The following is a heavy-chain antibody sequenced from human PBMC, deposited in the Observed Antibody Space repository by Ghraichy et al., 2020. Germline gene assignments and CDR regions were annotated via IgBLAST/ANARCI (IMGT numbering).Heavy chain of an antibody. D-gene: IGHD6-13*01. J-gene: IGHJ4*02. CDR3: ARGRKVFHPQLVLDY. V-gene: IGHV4-34*01. Sequence: QTLSLTCAVYGGSFSGYYWSWIRQPPGKGLEWIGEINHSGSTNYNPSLKSRVTISVDTSKNQFSLKLSSVTAADTAVYYCARGRKVFHPQLVLDYWGQGTLVTVSS. CDR1: GGSFSGYY. CDR2: INHSGST.